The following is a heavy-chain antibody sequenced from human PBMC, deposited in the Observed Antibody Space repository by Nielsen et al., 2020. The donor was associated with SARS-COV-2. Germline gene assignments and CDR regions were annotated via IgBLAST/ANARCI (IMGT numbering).Heavy chain of an antibody. J-gene: IGHJ4*02. CDR3: ARDRWQQLVPTY. Sequence: SETLSLTCTVSGGSISSYYWSWIRQPLGKGLEWIGYIYYSGSTNYNPSLRSRVTILVDTSKNPFSLKLPSVTAADTAVYYCARDRWQQLVPTYWGQGTLVTVSS. V-gene: IGHV4-59*13. CDR2: IYYSGST. D-gene: IGHD6-13*01. CDR1: GGSISSYY.